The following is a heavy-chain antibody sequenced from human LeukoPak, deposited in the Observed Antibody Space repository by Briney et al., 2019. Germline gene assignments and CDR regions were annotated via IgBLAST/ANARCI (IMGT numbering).Heavy chain of an antibody. D-gene: IGHD6-13*01. J-gene: IGHJ4*02. CDR3: AKDRYSSSQPDY. Sequence: GRSLRLSCAASGFTFDDYAMHWVRQAPGKGLEWVSGISWNSGSIGYADSVKGRFTISRDNSKNTLYLQMNSLRAEDTAVYYCAKDRYSSSQPDYWGQGTLVTVSS. CDR1: GFTFDDYA. V-gene: IGHV3-9*01. CDR2: ISWNSGSI.